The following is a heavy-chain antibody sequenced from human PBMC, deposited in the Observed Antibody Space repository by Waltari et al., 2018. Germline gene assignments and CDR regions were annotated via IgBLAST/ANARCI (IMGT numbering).Heavy chain of an antibody. CDR1: GDSIDRSGYY. CDR2: IYYSGST. Sequence: QLQLQESGPGLVKPSETLSLTCIVSGDSIDRSGYYWGWIRQPPGKGRGGIGRIYYSGSTCSHPSPKSRVTISVDTSNDNFSLKLSSVTAADTAVYYCARPNSSTLGGGFDYWGQGTLVTVSS. V-gene: IGHV4-39*02. CDR3: ARPNSSTLGGGFDY. D-gene: IGHD3-16*01. J-gene: IGHJ4*02.